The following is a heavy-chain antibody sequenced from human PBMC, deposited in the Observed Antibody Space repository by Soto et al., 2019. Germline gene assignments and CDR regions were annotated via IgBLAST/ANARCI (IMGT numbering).Heavy chain of an antibody. D-gene: IGHD3-22*01. CDR2: ISAYNGNT. J-gene: IGHJ6*02. V-gene: IGHV1-18*01. CDR1: GYTFTSYG. Sequence: GASVKVSCKASGYTFTSYGISWVRQAPGQGLEWMGWISAYNGNTNYAQKLQGRVTMTTDTSTSTAYMELRSLRSDDTAVYYCARFYYDSSGYLPSPYYYYYGMDVWGQGTTVTVSS. CDR3: ARFYYDSSGYLPSPYYYYYGMDV.